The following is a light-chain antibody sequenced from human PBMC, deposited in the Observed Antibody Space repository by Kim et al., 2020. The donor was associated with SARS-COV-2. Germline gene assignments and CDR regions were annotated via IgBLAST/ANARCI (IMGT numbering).Light chain of an antibody. J-gene: IGLJ3*02. V-gene: IGLV3-21*04. CDR3: QVWDSGSDHWV. Sequence: SYELTQPPSVSEAPGKTATITWGGDDIGTKSAQWYQQKPGQAPVLVIYYDTDRPSGIPERFSASNSGNTATLTVSRVEAGDEADDYCQVWDSGSDHWVFGGGTQLTVL. CDR1: DIGTKS. CDR2: YDT.